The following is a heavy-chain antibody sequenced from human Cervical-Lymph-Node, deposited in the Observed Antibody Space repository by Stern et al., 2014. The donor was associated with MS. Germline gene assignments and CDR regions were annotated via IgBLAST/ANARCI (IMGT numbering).Heavy chain of an antibody. CDR2: FDPGDCET. J-gene: IGHJ6*02. D-gene: IGHD3-3*01. CDR1: GYTLSDFS. V-gene: IGHV1-24*01. CDR3: ATDRDDFRSGYSAPTKGYGLDV. Sequence: QVQLVQSGAEVKKPGASVKVSCKASGYTLSDFSMHWVRQAPGKGLEWMGGFDPGDCETIYEQKFQGRVTMTEDTSTDTDYLERRSLGSEDTAVYYCATDRDDFRSGYSAPTKGYGLDVWGQGTTVTVTS.